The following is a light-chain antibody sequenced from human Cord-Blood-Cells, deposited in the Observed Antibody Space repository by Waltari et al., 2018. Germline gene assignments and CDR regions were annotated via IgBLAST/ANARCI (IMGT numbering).Light chain of an antibody. V-gene: IGKV1-5*01. J-gene: IGKJ4*02. CDR2: DAS. Sequence: DIQMTQSPSTLSASVGDRVTITCRASQSISSWLAWYQQKPGKAPKLLIYDASSLESGVPSSFSGSGSGTEFTLTISSLQPDDFATYYGQQYNSYSPTFGGGTKVEIK. CDR3: QQYNSYSPT. CDR1: QSISSW.